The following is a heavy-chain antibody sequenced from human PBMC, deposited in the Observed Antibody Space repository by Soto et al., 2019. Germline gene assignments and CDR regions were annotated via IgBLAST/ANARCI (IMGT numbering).Heavy chain of an antibody. CDR3: AGGHYDILTGYSSYYFDY. V-gene: IGHV4-34*01. CDR2: MNHSGST. CDR1: GASFRASY. Sequence: PSEPLSLTFAVHGASFRASYWHWIRQPPGKGLGWIGEMNHSGSTNYNPSPTGRATISVFTATNQFSLKLSSVTAADAAVYYCAGGHYDILTGYSSYYFDYWGQGTLVTVSS. J-gene: IGHJ4*02. D-gene: IGHD3-9*01.